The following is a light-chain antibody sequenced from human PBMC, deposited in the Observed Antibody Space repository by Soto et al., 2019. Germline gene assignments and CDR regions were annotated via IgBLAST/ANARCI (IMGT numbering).Light chain of an antibody. Sequence: SYALTRPPSVSVAPGQTASISCGGNNIGSRSVHWYQQKPGQAPVLVVYDDRDRPSGIPERFAGSNSGNTATLTISRVEAGDEADYYCQVWDSTSDHYVFGTGTKVTVL. CDR3: QVWDSTSDHYV. J-gene: IGLJ1*01. CDR2: DDR. CDR1: NIGSRS. V-gene: IGLV3-21*02.